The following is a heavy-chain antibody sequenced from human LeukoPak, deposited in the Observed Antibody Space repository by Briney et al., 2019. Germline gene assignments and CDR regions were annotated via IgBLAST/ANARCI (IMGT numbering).Heavy chain of an antibody. V-gene: IGHV3-7*03. D-gene: IGHD6-13*01. J-gene: IGHJ4*02. CDR2: IRQDGDTK. Sequence: QAGGSLRLSCAASGFTFSDHYMDWVRQAPGKGLEWVANIRQDGDTKYYVDSVKGRFTISRDNAMNSLYLQMNSLRAEDTAIYYCARSLPYGTTWYGRSDFWGQGTLVTVSS. CDR3: ARSLPYGTTWYGRSDF. CDR1: GFTFSDHY.